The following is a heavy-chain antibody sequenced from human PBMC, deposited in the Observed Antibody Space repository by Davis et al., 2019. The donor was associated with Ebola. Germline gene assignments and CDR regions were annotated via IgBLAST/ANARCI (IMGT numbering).Heavy chain of an antibody. Sequence: GESLKISCAASGFTFSHYAMHWVRQAPDKGLEWVAFIRYDGSNIYYADSVKGRFTISRDNSKNTLYLQMNSLRPDDTAVYYCAKDYNQYMDVWGKGTTVTVSS. J-gene: IGHJ6*03. CDR3: AKDYNQYMDV. V-gene: IGHV3-30*02. CDR2: IRYDGSNI. CDR1: GFTFSHYA.